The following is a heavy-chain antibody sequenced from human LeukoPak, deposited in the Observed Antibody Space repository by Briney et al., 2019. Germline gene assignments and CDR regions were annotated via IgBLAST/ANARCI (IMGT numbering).Heavy chain of an antibody. D-gene: IGHD2-2*01. CDR2: ISGSGDRT. J-gene: IGHJ4*02. CDR1: GLTFENEA. Sequence: TLRLSSAVSGLTFENEAMTWVPQAPGPEMEWVSAISGSGDRTSYAGSVKGRFSISRDHSNNVLFLQMDSLRADATALYVCARGPSRRGLRSSADYWGPGTLVTVSS. V-gene: IGHV3-23*01. CDR3: ARGPSRRGLRSSADY.